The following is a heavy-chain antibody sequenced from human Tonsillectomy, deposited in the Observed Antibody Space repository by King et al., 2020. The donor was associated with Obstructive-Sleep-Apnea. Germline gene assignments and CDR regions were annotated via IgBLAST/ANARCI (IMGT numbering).Heavy chain of an antibody. V-gene: IGHV1-18*04. D-gene: IGHD3-9*01. Sequence: VQLVESGAEVKEPGASVKVSCKASGYTFTSYGISWVRQAPGQGLEWMGWISAYSENTNHAQELQGRVTLTTPPSPHTAYMELRSLRSDDTAVYYCARDGYYDKTGYPSTFWGQGTLVTVSS. J-gene: IGHJ4*02. CDR3: ARDGYYDKTGYPSTF. CDR1: GYTFTSYG. CDR2: ISAYSENT.